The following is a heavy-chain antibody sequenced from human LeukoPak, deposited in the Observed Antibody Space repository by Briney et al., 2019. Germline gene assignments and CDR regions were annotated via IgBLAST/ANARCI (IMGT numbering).Heavy chain of an antibody. J-gene: IGHJ4*02. CDR3: ALAFGASSSWGGY. Sequence: PGGSLRLSCAASGFTFSDFYMGWIRQAPGKGLEWISYISSSATTINYADSVKGRFTVSRDNAKNSLYLQMNSLRAEDTAVYYCALAFGASSSWGGYWGQGTLVTVSS. D-gene: IGHD6-13*01. V-gene: IGHV3-11*04. CDR2: ISSSATTI. CDR1: GFTFSDFY.